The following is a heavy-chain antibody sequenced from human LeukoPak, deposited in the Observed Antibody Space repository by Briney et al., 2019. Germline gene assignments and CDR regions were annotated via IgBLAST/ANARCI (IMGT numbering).Heavy chain of an antibody. CDR1: GFTFRTYW. CDR2: INEDGSIT. D-gene: IGHD1-26*01. Sequence: GGSLRLSCAVSGFTFRTYWMHWVRQVPGEGLVWFSRINEDGSITNYADSVKGRFSISRDNAENTLYLQMNSLRAEDTAVYYCGRDLGGSSGYWGQGTLLTVSS. V-gene: IGHV3-74*01. CDR3: GRDLGGSSGY. J-gene: IGHJ4*02.